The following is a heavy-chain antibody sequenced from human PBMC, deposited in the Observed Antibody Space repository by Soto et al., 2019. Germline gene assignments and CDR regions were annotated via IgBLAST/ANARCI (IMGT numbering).Heavy chain of an antibody. D-gene: IGHD3-3*01. V-gene: IGHV3-7*03. CDR3: ARLYKYYDFWSGYWPPHWFDP. CDR2: IKQDGSEK. CDR1: GFTFSSYW. Sequence: GGSLRLSCAASGFTFSSYWMSWVRQAPGKGLEWVANIKQDGSEKYYVDSVKGRFTISRDNAKNSLYLQMNSLRAEDTAVYYSARLYKYYDFWSGYWPPHWFDPWGQGTLVTVSS. J-gene: IGHJ5*02.